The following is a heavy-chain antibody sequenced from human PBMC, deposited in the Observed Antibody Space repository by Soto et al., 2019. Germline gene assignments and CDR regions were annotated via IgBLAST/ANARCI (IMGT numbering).Heavy chain of an antibody. Sequence: QVQLVQSGAEVAKPGSSVKVSCKASGDTFMNYAMSWVRQGPRQGLEWMGGIIPLFGSTKYAQKFQDRVKIIADESTSTVYMEVSSLRADDTGVYYCARGQVAGNFYYYGMDVWGQGTTVTVS. CDR1: GDTFMNYA. CDR2: IIPLFGST. CDR3: ARGQVAGNFYYYGMDV. V-gene: IGHV1-69*01. J-gene: IGHJ6*02. D-gene: IGHD6-19*01.